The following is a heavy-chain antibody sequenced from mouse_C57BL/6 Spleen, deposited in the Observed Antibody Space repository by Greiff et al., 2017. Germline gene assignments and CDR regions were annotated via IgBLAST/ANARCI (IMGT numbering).Heavy chain of an antibody. CDR1: GYAISSYW. J-gene: IGHJ4*01. V-gene: IGHV1-80*01. D-gene: IGHD1-1*01. Sequence: VQLQQSGAELVKPGASVKISCKASGYAISSYWMNWVKQRPGKGLEWIGQIDPGDGDTKYNGKFKGKATMTADKASSTAYMQLSRLTSEDSAVYFFAREGHYYGSSSRWGQGTSVTVSS. CDR2: IDPGDGDT. CDR3: AREGHYYGSSSR.